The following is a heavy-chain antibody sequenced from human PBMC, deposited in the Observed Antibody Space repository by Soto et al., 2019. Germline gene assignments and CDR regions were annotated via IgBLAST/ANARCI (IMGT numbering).Heavy chain of an antibody. CDR2: MYASGST. D-gene: IGHD6-19*01. CDR3: AIETVAGRDY. CDR1: GASITSSNW. J-gene: IGHJ4*02. V-gene: IGHV4-4*02. Sequence: SETLSLTCAVSGASITSSNWWSWVRQPPGKGLEWIGEMYASGSTSYNPSLKSRLTISVDKSKNQLSLNLDSVTAADTALYYCAIETVAGRDYWGQGTLVTVS.